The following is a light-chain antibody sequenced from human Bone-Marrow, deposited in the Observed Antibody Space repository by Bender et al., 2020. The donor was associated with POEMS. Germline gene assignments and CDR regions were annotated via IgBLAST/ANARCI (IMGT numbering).Light chain of an antibody. J-gene: IGLJ3*02. CDR1: SSNIGAHA. CDR3: AVWDDSLNGWV. V-gene: IGLV1-44*01. CDR2: SSH. Sequence: QSVLTPPPSASGTPGQRVTISCSGGSSNIGAHAVNWYQHLPGTAPKLLIYSSHRRPSGVPDRFSGSRSGTSASLAISGRQSEDEADYYCAVWDDSLNGWVFGGGTKLTVL.